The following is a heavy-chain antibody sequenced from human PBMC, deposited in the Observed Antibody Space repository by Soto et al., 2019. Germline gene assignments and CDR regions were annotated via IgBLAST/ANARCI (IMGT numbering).Heavy chain of an antibody. Sequence: QVQLVQSGAEVKKPGSSVKVSCKASGGTFSSYTISWVRQAPGQGLEWMGSIIPILGIADYAQKFQGRVTITVDKSTSTAYMELSSLRSEDTAVYYCARERPLNGRTTFDYWGQGTLVTVSS. V-gene: IGHV1-69*08. CDR1: GGTFSSYT. J-gene: IGHJ4*02. CDR3: ARERPLNGRTTFDY. CDR2: IIPILGIA. D-gene: IGHD1-1*01.